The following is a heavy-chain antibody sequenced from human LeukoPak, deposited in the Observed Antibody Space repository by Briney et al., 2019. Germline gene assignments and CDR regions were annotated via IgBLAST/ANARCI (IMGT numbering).Heavy chain of an antibody. CDR2: ISASGVST. V-gene: IGHV3-23*01. J-gene: IGHJ4*02. CDR1: GFTFSTYA. D-gene: IGHD3-10*01. Sequence: GGSLRLSCAASGFTFSTYAMTWVRQAPGKGLEWVSGISASGVSTHYADSVKGRFTISRDNSKNTLYLQMNSPRAEDMAVYYCAKEYGPGSYYYDYWGQGTLVTVSS. CDR3: AKEYGPGSYYYDY.